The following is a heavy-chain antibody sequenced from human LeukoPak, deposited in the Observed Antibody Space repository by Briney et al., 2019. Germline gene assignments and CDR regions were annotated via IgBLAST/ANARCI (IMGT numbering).Heavy chain of an antibody. CDR3: AKGGSSFDY. V-gene: IGHV3-33*06. CDR2: IWYDGSNK. D-gene: IGHD6-13*01. Sequence: GGSLRLSCPASGFTFSSYGMHWVRQAPGKGLEWVAVIWYDGSNKCYADSVKGRFTISRDNSKNTLYLQMNSLRAEDTAVYYCAKGGSSFDYWGQGTLVTVSS. CDR1: GFTFSSYG. J-gene: IGHJ4*02.